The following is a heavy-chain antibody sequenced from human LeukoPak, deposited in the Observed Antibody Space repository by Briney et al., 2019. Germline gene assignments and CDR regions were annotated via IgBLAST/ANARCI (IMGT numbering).Heavy chain of an antibody. V-gene: IGHV4-39*01. J-gene: IGHJ4*02. CDR3: ASRNDILTGYVFDF. Sequence: RPSETLSLTCTVSGVSVSSSIYYWGWLRQPPGKGLEWIGSIYYSGSTSYNPSLKSRVTISVDTSKNQFSLKLTSVTAADTAVYYCASRNDILTGYVFDFWGQGTLVTVSS. CDR1: GVSVSSSIYY. CDR2: IYYSGST. D-gene: IGHD3-9*01.